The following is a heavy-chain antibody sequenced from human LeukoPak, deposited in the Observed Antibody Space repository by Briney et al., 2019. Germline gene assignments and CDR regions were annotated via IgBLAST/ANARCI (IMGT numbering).Heavy chain of an antibody. V-gene: IGHV4-30-2*01. CDR1: GGSISSGGYS. CDR2: IYHSGST. D-gene: IGHD6-19*01. J-gene: IGHJ4*02. CDR3: ARELEIAVAGTLGY. Sequence: SETLSLTCAVSGGSISSGGYSWSWIRQPPGKGLEWIGYIYHSGSTYYNPSLKSRVTISVDRSKNRFSLKLSSVTAADTAVYYCARELEIAVAGTLGYWGQGTLVTASS.